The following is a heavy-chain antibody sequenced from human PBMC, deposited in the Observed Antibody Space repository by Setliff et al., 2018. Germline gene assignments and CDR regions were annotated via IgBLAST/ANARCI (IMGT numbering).Heavy chain of an antibody. CDR2: IYYSGSTS. Sequence: LSLTCTVSGGSISSGGYYWSWIRQHPGKGLEWIGYIYYSGSTSYYNPSLKSRVTISVDTSKNQFSLKLSSVTAADTAVYYCARGRAGHSGHWGQGTLVTVPQ. V-gene: IGHV4-31*03. J-gene: IGHJ4*02. CDR1: GGSISSGGYY. CDR3: ARGRAGHSGH. D-gene: IGHD6-19*01.